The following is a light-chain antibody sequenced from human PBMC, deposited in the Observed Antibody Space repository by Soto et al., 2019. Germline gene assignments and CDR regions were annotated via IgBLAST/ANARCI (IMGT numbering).Light chain of an antibody. CDR2: PAS. J-gene: IGKJ2*03. CDR3: QHLRAYPFS. V-gene: IGKV1-9*01. CDR1: QDINTY. Sequence: DIQVTQSRSFLSASVGDRVTVSCRASQDINTYLAWFQQKPGKVPQLLVYPASTLQDGVPSRFSGRGSGTEFTLTINNLQPEDFATYYCQHLRAYPFSFGQGTKVDIK.